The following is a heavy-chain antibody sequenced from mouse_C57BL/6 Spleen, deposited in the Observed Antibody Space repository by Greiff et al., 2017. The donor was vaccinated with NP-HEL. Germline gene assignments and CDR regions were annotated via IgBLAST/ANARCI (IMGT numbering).Heavy chain of an antibody. V-gene: IGHV7-1*01. D-gene: IGHD4-1*01. CDR2: SRNKANDYTT. Sequence: EVQGVESGGGLVQSGRSLRLSCATSGFTFSDFYMEWVRQAPGKGLEWIAASRNKANDYTTEYSASVKGRFIVSRDTSQSILSLQMKALRAEDTAIYYCARDASGVFDYWGQGTTLTVSS. J-gene: IGHJ2*01. CDR3: ARDASGVFDY. CDR1: GFTFSDFY.